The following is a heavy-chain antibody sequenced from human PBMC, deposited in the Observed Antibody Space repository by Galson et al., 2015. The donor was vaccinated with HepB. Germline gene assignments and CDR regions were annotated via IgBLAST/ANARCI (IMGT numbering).Heavy chain of an antibody. J-gene: IGHJ4*02. CDR3: ARGPLRWHLSGATPRRAFDT. Sequence: SEPLSLTCAVYGESFNGYYWNWIRQSPGMGLEWIAEINHSGSTNFSPSLKSRVTISADTSKNQFSLNMTSVTAADTAVYYCARGPLRWHLSGATPRRAFDTWAQGILVTVSS. CDR2: INHSGST. D-gene: IGHD2-21*01. CDR1: GESFNGYY. V-gene: IGHV4-34*01.